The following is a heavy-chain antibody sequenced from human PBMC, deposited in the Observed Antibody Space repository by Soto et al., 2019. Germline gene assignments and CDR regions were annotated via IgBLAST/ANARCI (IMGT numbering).Heavy chain of an antibody. CDR3: ARTLYGDNVDY. V-gene: IGHV1-8*01. CDR2: MNPNRGNT. D-gene: IGHD4-17*01. Sequence: QEQLVQSGAELKKPGASVKVSCKASGSTFTRYDINWVRQATGQGLEWMGWMNPNRGNTGYAQKFQGRGSMTRNTSISTAYMELSSLRSEDTAVYYCARTLYGDNVDYWGQGTLVTVSS. J-gene: IGHJ4*02. CDR1: GSTFTRYD.